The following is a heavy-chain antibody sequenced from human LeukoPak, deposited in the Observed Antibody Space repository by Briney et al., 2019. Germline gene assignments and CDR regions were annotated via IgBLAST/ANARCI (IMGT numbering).Heavy chain of an antibody. CDR1: GGSINSYY. Sequence: EPSETLSLTCTVSGGSINSYYWNWIRQSTGKGLEWIGEINLRGSTTYNPSLKSRVTISLDASKSQLSLKLSSVTAADTAVYYCARGGRYMSASWYRSVYYYMDVWGKGTTVTVSS. CDR3: ARGGRYMSASWYRSVYYYMDV. CDR2: INLRGST. J-gene: IGHJ6*03. V-gene: IGHV4-34*01. D-gene: IGHD6-13*01.